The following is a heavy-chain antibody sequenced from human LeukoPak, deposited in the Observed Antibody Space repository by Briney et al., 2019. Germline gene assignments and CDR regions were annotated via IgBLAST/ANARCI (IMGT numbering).Heavy chain of an antibody. D-gene: IGHD3-10*01. Sequence: GSLRLSCAASGFTFSSYWMSWVRQVPGKGLEWVANIKQDGSEKYYVDSVKGRFIISRDNAKNSLYLQMNSLRAEDTAVYYCAKGAFRDQVQGYYYMDVWGKGTTVTVSS. CDR3: AKGAFRDQVQGYYYMDV. CDR2: IKQDGSEK. CDR1: GFTFSSYW. V-gene: IGHV3-7*01. J-gene: IGHJ6*03.